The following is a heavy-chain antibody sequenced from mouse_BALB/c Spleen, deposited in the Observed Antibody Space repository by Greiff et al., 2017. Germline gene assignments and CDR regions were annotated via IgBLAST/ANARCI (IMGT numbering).Heavy chain of an antibody. V-gene: IGHV5-6-3*01. CDR1: GFTFSSYG. J-gene: IGHJ4*01. CDR3: ATLWGDMDY. D-gene: IGHD1-1*02. Sequence: EVQLVESGGGLVQPGGSLKLSCAASGFTFSSYGMSWVRQTPDKRLELVATINSNGGSTYYPDSVKGRFTISRDNAKNTLYLQMSSLKSEDTAMYYCATLWGDMDYWGQGTSVTVSS. CDR2: INSNGGST.